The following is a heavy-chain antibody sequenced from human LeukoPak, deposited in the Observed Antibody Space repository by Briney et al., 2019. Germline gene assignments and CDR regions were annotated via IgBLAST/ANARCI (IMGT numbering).Heavy chain of an antibody. CDR3: AILMGIAVAGRNWFDP. V-gene: IGHV1-2*02. CDR1: GYTFTGYY. J-gene: IGHJ5*02. Sequence: ASVKVSCKASGYTFTGYYMHWVRQAPGQGLEWMGWINPNSGGTNYAQKFQGRVTTTRDTSTSTVYMELSSLRSEDTAVYYCAILMGIAVAGRNWFDPWGQGTLVTVSS. CDR2: INPNSGGT. D-gene: IGHD6-19*01.